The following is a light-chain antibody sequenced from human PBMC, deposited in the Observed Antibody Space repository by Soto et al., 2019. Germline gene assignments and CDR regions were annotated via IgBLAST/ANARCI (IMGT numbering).Light chain of an antibody. V-gene: IGKV3-20*01. J-gene: IGKJ4*01. CDR2: DAS. CDR3: QQFSSYPLT. Sequence: IVKTQSPATLSVSPGERATLSCRASQSVRSKLAWYQQKPGQAPRLLIYDASSRATGIPDRFSGGGSGTDFTLTISRLEPEDFAVYYCQQFSSYPLTFGGGTKVDIK. CDR1: QSVRSK.